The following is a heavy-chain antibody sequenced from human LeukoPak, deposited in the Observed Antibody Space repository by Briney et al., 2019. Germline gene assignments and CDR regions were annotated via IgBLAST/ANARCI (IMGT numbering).Heavy chain of an antibody. CDR3: ARARTSGWYQAYYFDY. V-gene: IGHV4-34*01. Sequence: NASETLSLTCAVYGGSFSGYYWSWIRQPPGKGLEWIGEINHSGSTNYNPSLKSRVAISVDTSKNQFSLKLSSVTAADTAVYYCARARTSGWYQAYYFDYWGQGTLVTVSS. D-gene: IGHD6-19*01. CDR1: GGSFSGYY. CDR2: INHSGST. J-gene: IGHJ4*02.